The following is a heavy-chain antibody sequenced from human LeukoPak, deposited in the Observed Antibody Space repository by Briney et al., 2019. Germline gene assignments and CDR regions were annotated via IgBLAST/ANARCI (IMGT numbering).Heavy chain of an antibody. CDR3: AREGYCSGGSCYFFDY. Sequence: GASVKVSCKASGGTFSSYASSWVRQAPGQGLEWMGRIIPIFGTANYAQKFQGRVTITTDESTSTAYMELSSLRSEDTAVYYCAREGYCSGGSCYFFDYWGQGTLVTVSS. J-gene: IGHJ4*02. CDR2: IIPIFGTA. D-gene: IGHD2-15*01. CDR1: GGTFSSYA. V-gene: IGHV1-69*05.